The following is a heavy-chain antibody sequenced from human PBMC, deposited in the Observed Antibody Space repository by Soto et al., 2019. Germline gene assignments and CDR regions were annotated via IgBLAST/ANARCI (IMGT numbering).Heavy chain of an antibody. Sequence: QVQLVESGGGVVQPGRSLRLSCAASGFTFSSYGMHWVRQAPGKGLEWVAVISYDGSDKYYADSVKGRFTISRDDSKNTLYLQRNSLRAEDTAGYYCAKPAGYDYVWGSSGLDPWGQGTLVTVSS. V-gene: IGHV3-30*18. CDR1: GFTFSSYG. CDR3: AKPAGYDYVWGSSGLDP. J-gene: IGHJ5*02. CDR2: ISYDGSDK. D-gene: IGHD3-16*01.